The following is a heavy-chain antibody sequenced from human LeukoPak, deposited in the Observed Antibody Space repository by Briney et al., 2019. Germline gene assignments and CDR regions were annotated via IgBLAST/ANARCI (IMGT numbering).Heavy chain of an antibody. D-gene: IGHD3-3*01. CDR3: ARDTGFWSGHDY. Sequence: PSETLSLTCTVSGGSISTRSYYWGWIRQPPGKGLEWIGSIFYSGSTYYNPSLKSRVTISVDTSKNQFSLKLSSVTAADTAVYYCARDTGFWSGHDYWGQGTLVTVSS. CDR1: GGSISTRSYY. CDR2: IFYSGST. V-gene: IGHV4-39*07. J-gene: IGHJ4*02.